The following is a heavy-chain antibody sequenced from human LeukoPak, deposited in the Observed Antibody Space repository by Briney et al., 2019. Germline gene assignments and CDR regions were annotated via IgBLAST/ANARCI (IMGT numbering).Heavy chain of an antibody. D-gene: IGHD3-22*01. CDR2: ISSSSSTI. CDR1: GFTFSSYS. CDR3: ARGYYDSSGYYLLN. J-gene: IGHJ4*02. Sequence: SGGSLRLSCAASGFTFSSYSMTWVRQAPGKGLEWVSYISSSSSTIYYADSVKGRFTISRDNAKNSLYLQMNSLRAEDTAVYYCARGYYDSSGYYLLNWGQGTLVTVSS. V-gene: IGHV3-48*01.